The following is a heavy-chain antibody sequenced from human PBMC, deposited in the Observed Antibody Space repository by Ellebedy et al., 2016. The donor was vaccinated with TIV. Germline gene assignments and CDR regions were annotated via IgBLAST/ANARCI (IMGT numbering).Heavy chain of an antibody. CDR1: GFTLSGYY. J-gene: IGHJ4*02. CDR2: INTDGSST. D-gene: IGHD5-12*01. V-gene: IGHV3-74*01. CDR3: AKGGSAYSD. Sequence: GGSLRLSCEVSGFTLSGYYMHWVRQVPGKGLVWVARINTDGSSTSYADSVEGRFTISRDNSNNTLYLQLNNVTAEDTAPYYCAKGGSAYSDWGQGTLVTVSS.